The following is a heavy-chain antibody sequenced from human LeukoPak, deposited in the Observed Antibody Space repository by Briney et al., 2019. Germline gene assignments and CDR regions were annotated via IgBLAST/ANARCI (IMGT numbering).Heavy chain of an antibody. Sequence: SETLSLTCTVSGYSISSGYYWGWIRQPPGKGLEWIGSIYHSRSTYHNPSLKSRVTISLETSKNQFSLKLSSVTAADTAVYYCARVRITMVRGGITRSFDPWGQGTLVTVSS. CDR1: GYSISSGYY. V-gene: IGHV4-38-2*02. D-gene: IGHD3-10*01. CDR2: IYHSRST. J-gene: IGHJ5*02. CDR3: ARVRITMVRGGITRSFDP.